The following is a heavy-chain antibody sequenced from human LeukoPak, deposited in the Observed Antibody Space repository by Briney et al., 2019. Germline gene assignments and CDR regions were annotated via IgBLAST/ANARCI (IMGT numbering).Heavy chain of an antibody. D-gene: IGHD1-26*01. CDR1: GGTLSSYA. V-gene: IGHV1-69*06. Sequence: SVKVSCKASGGTLSSYAISWVRQAPGQGLEWMGGIIPIFGTANYAQKFQGRVTITADKSTSTAYMELSSLRSEDTAVYYCATPQVRPVGATRAFDIWGQGTMVTVSS. J-gene: IGHJ3*02. CDR2: IIPIFGTA. CDR3: ATPQVRPVGATRAFDI.